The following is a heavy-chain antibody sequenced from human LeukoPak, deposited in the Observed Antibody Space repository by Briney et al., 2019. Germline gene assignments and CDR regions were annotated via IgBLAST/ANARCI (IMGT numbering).Heavy chain of an antibody. CDR2: IWYDGSNK. V-gene: IGHV3-33*01. CDR3: ARGGYSYGYSPTYYFDY. Sequence: PGRSLRLSCAASGFTFSSYGMHWARQAPGKGLEWVAVIWYDGSNKYYADSVKGRFTISRDNSKNTLYLQMNSLRAEDTAVYYCARGGYSYGYSPTYYFDYWGQGTLVTVSS. J-gene: IGHJ4*02. CDR1: GFTFSSYG. D-gene: IGHD5-18*01.